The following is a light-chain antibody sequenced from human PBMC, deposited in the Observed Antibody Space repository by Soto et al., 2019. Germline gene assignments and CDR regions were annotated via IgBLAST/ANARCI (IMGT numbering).Light chain of an antibody. Sequence: QSVLTQPASVSGSPGQSITISCTGANSDVGDYNYVSWYQQHPGKAPKLMIYEVNNRPSGVSNRFSGSKSGNTASLTISGLPAEDEADYYCSSYTTSSTWVFGGGTKLTVL. V-gene: IGLV2-14*01. J-gene: IGLJ3*02. CDR2: EVN. CDR3: SSYTTSSTWV. CDR1: NSDVGDYNY.